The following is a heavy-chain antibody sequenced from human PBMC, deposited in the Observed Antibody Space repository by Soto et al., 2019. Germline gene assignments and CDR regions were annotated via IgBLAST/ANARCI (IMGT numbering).Heavy chain of an antibody. D-gene: IGHD4-4*01. Sequence: XGSLILSCAASGFTFSSYAMHWVRQAPGKGLEWVAVISYDGSNKYYADSVKGRFTISRDNSKNTLYLQMNSLRAEDTAVYYCARNLHVYSNDFYFDSWGQGTLVTVSS. CDR3: ARNLHVYSNDFYFDS. CDR1: GFTFSSYA. V-gene: IGHV3-30-3*01. J-gene: IGHJ4*02. CDR2: ISYDGSNK.